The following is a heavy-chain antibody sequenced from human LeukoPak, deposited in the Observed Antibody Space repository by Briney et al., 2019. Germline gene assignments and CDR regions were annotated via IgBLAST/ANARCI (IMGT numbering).Heavy chain of an antibody. V-gene: IGHV3-30*02. J-gene: IGHJ4*02. Sequence: GGSLRLSCTVSGFTVSSNSMSWVRQAPGKGLEWVTFIHYDGGHEYYADSVKGRFTISRDNSRNTLYLQMNSLRPEDTAVYYCAKDATPYGYSGYESDYWGQGTLVTVSS. CDR3: AKDATPYGYSGYESDY. CDR1: GFTVSSNS. D-gene: IGHD5-12*01. CDR2: IHYDGGHE.